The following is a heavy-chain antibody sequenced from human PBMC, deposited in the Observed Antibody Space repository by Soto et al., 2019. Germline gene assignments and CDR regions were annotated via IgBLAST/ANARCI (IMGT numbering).Heavy chain of an antibody. CDR1: GGSISSGVYS. D-gene: IGHD3-22*01. CDR3: ARHYYDSSGYYYYARYFQH. Sequence: SETLSLTCAVSGGSISSGVYSWSWIRQPPGKGLEWIGYIYYSGSTYYNPSLKSRVTISVDTSKTQFSLKLSSVTAADTAVYYCARHYYDSSGYYYYARYFQHWGQGTLVTVSS. V-gene: IGHV4-30-2*03. J-gene: IGHJ1*01. CDR2: IYYSGST.